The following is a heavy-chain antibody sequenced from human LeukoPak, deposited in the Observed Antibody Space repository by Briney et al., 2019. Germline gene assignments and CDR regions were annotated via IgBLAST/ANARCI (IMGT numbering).Heavy chain of an antibody. CDR2: IIPIFGTA. V-gene: IGHV1-69*05. J-gene: IGHJ6*03. Sequence: GASVKVSCKASGYTFTSYDINWVRQAPGQGLEWMGRIIPIFGTANYAQKFQGRVTITTDESTSTAYMELSSLRSEDTAVYYCARDPPERGYSGYDLGYYYYMDVWGKGTTVTVSS. CDR3: ARDPPERGYSGYDLGYYYYMDV. D-gene: IGHD5-12*01. CDR1: GYTFTSYD.